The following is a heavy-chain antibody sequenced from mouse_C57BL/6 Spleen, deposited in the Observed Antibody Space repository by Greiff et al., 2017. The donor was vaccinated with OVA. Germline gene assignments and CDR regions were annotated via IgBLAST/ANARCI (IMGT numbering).Heavy chain of an antibody. CDR2: IYWDDDK. Sequence: VKLMESGPGILQSSQTLSLTCSFSGFSLSTSGMGVSWIRQPSGKGLEWLAHIYWDDDKRYNPSLKSRLTISKDTSRNQVFLKITSVDTADTATYYCARRGTTVVATEGAMDYWGQGTSVTVSS. V-gene: IGHV8-12*01. D-gene: IGHD1-1*01. CDR1: GFSLSTSGMG. CDR3: ARRGTTVVATEGAMDY. J-gene: IGHJ4*01.